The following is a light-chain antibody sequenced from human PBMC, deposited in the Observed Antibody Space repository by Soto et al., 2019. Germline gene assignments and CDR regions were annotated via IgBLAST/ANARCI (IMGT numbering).Light chain of an antibody. CDR2: GAS. CDR1: QSVSTY. J-gene: IGKJ2*01. CDR3: QRRSDWPPVYT. V-gene: IGKV3-11*01. Sequence: EIVLTQSPATLSLSPGDRATLSCRASQSVSTYLAWYQQKPGQAPRLLIYGASNRATGIPARFSGSGSGTDFTRTISSLEPEDFAVYYCQRRSDWPPVYTFGQGTKLEI.